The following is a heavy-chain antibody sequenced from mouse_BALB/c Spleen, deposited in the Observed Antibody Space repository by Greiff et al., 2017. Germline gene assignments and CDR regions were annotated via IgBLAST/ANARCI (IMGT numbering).Heavy chain of an antibody. CDR3: ARWGRYEAMDY. V-gene: IGHV1-14*01. D-gene: IGHD2-14*01. CDR1: GYTFTSYV. J-gene: IGHJ4*01. Sequence: EVKLMESGPELVKPGASVKMSCKASGYTFTSYVMHWVKQKPGQGLEWIGYINPYNDGTKYNEKFKGKATLTSDKSSSTAYMELSSLTSEDSAVYYCARWGRYEAMDYWGQGTSVTVSS. CDR2: INPYNDGT.